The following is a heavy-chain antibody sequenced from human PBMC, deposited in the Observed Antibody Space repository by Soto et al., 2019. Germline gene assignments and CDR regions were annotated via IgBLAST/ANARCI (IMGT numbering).Heavy chain of an antibody. V-gene: IGHV4-31*03. CDR3: AREGGIVGATAADY. CDR1: GGSISSGGYY. CDR2: IYYSGST. Sequence: QVQLQESGPGLVKPSQTLSLTCTVSGGSISSGGYYWSWIRQHPGKGLEWIGYIYYSGSTYYNPSLKIRVTISVETSTNQLSLKLSSVTAADTAVYYCAREGGIVGATAADYWGQGTLVTVSS. D-gene: IGHD1-26*01. J-gene: IGHJ4*02.